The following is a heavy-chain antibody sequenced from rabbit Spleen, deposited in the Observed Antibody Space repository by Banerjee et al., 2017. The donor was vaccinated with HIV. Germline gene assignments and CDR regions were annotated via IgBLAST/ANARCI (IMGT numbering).Heavy chain of an antibody. V-gene: IGHV1S43*01. CDR2: IDTGSSGFT. J-gene: IGHJ4*01. CDR3: ARLGAGTSYWIHEYYFNL. Sequence: QEQLEESGGDLVKPGASLTLTCIASGVSFSVSSYMCWVRQAPGKGLEWIACIDTGSSGFTYFASWVNGRFTISRSTSLNTVDLKMTSLTAADTATYFCARLGAGTSYWIHEYYFNLWGPGTLVTVS. CDR1: GVSFSVSSY. D-gene: IGHD8-1*01.